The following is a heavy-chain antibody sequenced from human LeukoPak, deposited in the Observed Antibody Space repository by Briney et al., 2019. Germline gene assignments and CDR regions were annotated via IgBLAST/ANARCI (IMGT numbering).Heavy chain of an antibody. Sequence: ASVKVSCKASGYTFTSYGISWVRQAPGQGLEWMGWISAYNGNTNYAQKFQGRVTMTTDTSTSTAYMELRSLRSDDTAVYYCAREWTGYYVFDCWGQGTLVTVSP. CDR1: GYTFTSYG. CDR3: AREWTGYYVFDC. CDR2: ISAYNGNT. D-gene: IGHD3/OR15-3a*01. J-gene: IGHJ4*02. V-gene: IGHV1-18*04.